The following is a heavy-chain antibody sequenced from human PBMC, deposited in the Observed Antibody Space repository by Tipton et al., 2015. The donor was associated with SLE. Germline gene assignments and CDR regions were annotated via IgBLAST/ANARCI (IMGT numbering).Heavy chain of an antibody. CDR3: ARSLPSRAFDI. Sequence: GSLRLSCAASGFTVSSNYMSWVRQAPGKGLEWVSVIYSGGSTYYADSVKGRFTISRDNSKNTLYLQMNSLRAEDTAVYYCARSLPSRAFDIWGQGTMVTVSS. V-gene: IGHV3-66*02. CDR1: GFTVSSNY. CDR2: IYSGGST. J-gene: IGHJ3*02. D-gene: IGHD6-6*01.